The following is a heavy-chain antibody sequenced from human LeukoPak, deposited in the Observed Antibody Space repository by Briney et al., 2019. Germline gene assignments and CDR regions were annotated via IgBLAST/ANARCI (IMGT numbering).Heavy chain of an antibody. V-gene: IGHV3-53*01. CDR3: ARGVEPLAANTLAY. CDR2: LYSDGNT. CDR1: GFTALTDH. D-gene: IGHD1-14*01. Sequence: GGSPRPSCAASGFTALTDHMTCVRPAPVHCLHWVSLLYSDGNTKYADSVQGRFTISRDNAKNTLYLEMNSLSPDDTAVYYCARGVEPLAANTLAYWGQGTLVTVSS. J-gene: IGHJ4*02.